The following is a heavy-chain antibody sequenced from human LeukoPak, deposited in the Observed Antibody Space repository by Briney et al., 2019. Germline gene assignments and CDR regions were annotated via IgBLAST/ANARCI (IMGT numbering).Heavy chain of an antibody. CDR2: ISNNGGST. Sequence: GGSLRLSCAASGFIFSNYAIHWVRQARGKGLEHVSGISNNGGSTSYANSVKGRFTISRDNSKNTLYLQMGSLRAEDMAIYYCARAPCGTCYFAFDIWGQGTMVTVSS. V-gene: IGHV3-64*01. J-gene: IGHJ3*02. CDR1: GFIFSNYA. D-gene: IGHD2-15*01. CDR3: ARAPCGTCYFAFDI.